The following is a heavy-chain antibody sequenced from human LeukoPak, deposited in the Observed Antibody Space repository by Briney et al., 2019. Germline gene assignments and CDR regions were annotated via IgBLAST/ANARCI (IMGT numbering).Heavy chain of an antibody. V-gene: IGHV3-21*01. CDR1: GFTFNNAW. D-gene: IGHD1-26*01. CDR3: ARDEVVGAIYY. CDR2: ISSSSSYI. Sequence: GGSLRLSCAASGFTFNNAWMSWIRQAPGKGLEWVSSISSSSSYIYYADSVKGRFTISRDNAKNSLYLQMNGLRAEDTAVYYCARDEVVGAIYYWGQGTLVTVSS. J-gene: IGHJ4*02.